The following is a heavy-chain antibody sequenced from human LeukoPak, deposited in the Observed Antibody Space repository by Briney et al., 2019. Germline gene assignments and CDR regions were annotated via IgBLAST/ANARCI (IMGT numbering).Heavy chain of an antibody. CDR1: RFTFSSYW. CDR2: ISQDGRAK. Sequence: GGSLRLSCATSRFTFSSYWMSWVRQVPGKGLEWVASISQDGRAKTYVDSVKGRFTISRDNAENSLYLQMDSLRAEDTAVYHCAFVAYNWNPGSAWGQGTLVTVSS. D-gene: IGHD1-20*01. CDR3: AFVAYNWNPGSA. V-gene: IGHV3-7*01. J-gene: IGHJ5*02.